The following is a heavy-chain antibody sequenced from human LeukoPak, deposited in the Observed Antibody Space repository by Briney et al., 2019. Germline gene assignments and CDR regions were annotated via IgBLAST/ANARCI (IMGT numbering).Heavy chain of an antibody. Sequence: GGSLRLSCAASGFTFNSYAMSWVRQAPGKGLEWVSAISGSGGSTYYADSVKGRFTISRDNSKNTLYLQMNSLRAEDTAVYYCAKIRGYSGTSYFDYWGQGTLVTVSS. CDR1: GFTFNSYA. CDR2: ISGSGGST. D-gene: IGHD5-12*01. J-gene: IGHJ4*02. V-gene: IGHV3-23*01. CDR3: AKIRGYSGTSYFDY.